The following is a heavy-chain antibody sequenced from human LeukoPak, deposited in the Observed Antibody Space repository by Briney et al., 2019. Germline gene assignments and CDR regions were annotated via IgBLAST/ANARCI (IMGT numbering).Heavy chain of an antibody. J-gene: IGHJ4*02. CDR1: GYTFTNYW. V-gene: IGHV5-51*01. CDR3: AADSSSWLR. Sequence: GESLKISFKGSGYTFTNYWIGWVRQMPGKGLEWMGIIYPGDSDTKYSPSSEGQVTISADKSINTAYLQWSSLKASDSAIYYCAADSSSWLRWGQGTLVTVSS. CDR2: IYPGDSDT. D-gene: IGHD6-13*01.